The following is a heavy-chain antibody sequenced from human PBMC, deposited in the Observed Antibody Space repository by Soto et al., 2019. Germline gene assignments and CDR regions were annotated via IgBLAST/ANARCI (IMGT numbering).Heavy chain of an antibody. CDR1: GGTFVRHV. CDR2: INPLAGIP. D-gene: IGHD2-8*02. J-gene: IGHJ4*02. CDR3: AAPSCAATWCAPARTLDH. V-gene: IGHV1-69*09. Sequence: QVQLVQSGAEVKKPESSVKVSCKTSGGTFVRHVISWVRQAPGQGPEWMGKINPLAGIPNYAQKFQDRVTFTADTESSTAYRELSSLRSADTAVYYCAAPSCAATWCAPARTLDHWGQGTLVTVSS.